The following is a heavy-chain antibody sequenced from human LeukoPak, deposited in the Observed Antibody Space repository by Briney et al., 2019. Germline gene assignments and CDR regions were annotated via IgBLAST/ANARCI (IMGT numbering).Heavy chain of an antibody. Sequence: GGSLRLSCAASGFTFSSYAMHWVRQAPGKGLEWVAVISYDGSNKYYADSVKGRFTISRDNSKNTLYLQMNSLRAEDTAVYYCARDLLYSSGWYNGVLGYWGQGTLVTVSS. CDR2: ISYDGSNK. V-gene: IGHV3-30-3*01. D-gene: IGHD6-19*01. J-gene: IGHJ4*02. CDR1: GFTFSSYA. CDR3: ARDLLYSSGWYNGVLGY.